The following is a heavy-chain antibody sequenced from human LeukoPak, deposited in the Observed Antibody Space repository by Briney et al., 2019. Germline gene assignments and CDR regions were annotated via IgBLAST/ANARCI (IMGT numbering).Heavy chain of an antibody. CDR2: FYHSGIT. D-gene: IGHD3-10*01. Sequence: SETLSLTCTVSGYSISSGYFWGWIRQPPGKGLEWIGSFYHSGITYYNPSLKSRVTISVEMSKNQFSLKLSSVTAADTAVYYCARSLYYYGSDSFDIWGQGTMVTVSS. CDR1: GYSISSGYF. V-gene: IGHV4-38-2*02. CDR3: ARSLYYYGSDSFDI. J-gene: IGHJ3*02.